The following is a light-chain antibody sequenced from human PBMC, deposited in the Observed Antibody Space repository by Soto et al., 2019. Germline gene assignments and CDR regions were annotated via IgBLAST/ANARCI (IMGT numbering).Light chain of an antibody. CDR2: WAS. CDR3: QQYYSTPRN. CDR1: QSVLYSSNNKNY. V-gene: IGKV4-1*01. Sequence: DIVMTQSPDSLAVSLGERATINCKSSQSVLYSSNNKNYLAWYQQKPGQPPKLLIYWASTRESGVPDRFSGSGSGTDFTLTISSLQAEDVAVYYCQQYYSTPRNFGQGTRLEI. J-gene: IGKJ5*01.